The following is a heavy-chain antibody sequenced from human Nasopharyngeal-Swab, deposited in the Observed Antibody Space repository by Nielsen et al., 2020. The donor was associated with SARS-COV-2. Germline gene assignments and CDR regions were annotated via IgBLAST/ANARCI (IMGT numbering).Heavy chain of an antibody. CDR3: AKGSQNYAVDY. J-gene: IGHJ4*02. Sequence: SCAASGFTFSGYGMHWVRQTPGKGLEWVAVISYDGSNKYYTDSVKGRFTISRDNSKNTLYLQMSSLRDEDTAVYYCAKGSQNYAVDYWGQGSLVTVSS. CDR1: GFTFSGYG. CDR2: ISYDGSNK. V-gene: IGHV3-30*18. D-gene: IGHD1-7*01.